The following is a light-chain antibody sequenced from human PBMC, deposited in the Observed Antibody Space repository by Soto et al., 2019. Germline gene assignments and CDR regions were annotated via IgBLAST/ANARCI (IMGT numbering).Light chain of an antibody. CDR2: GAS. CDR1: QSVSSN. V-gene: IGKV3-15*01. Sequence: EIVMTQSPATLSVSPGERANLSCRASQSVSSNLAWYQQKRGQAPRLLIYGASTRATGIPARFSGSGSGTEFTLTIRSPQSEDLAVYYCQQHNNWPLITFGKGTRLEI. CDR3: QQHNNWPLIT. J-gene: IGKJ5*01.